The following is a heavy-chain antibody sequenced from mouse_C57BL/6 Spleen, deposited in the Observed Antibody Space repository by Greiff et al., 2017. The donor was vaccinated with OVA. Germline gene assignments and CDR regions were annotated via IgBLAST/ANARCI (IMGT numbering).Heavy chain of an antibody. CDR3: ARNFVLYFDY. CDR2: IDPSDSYT. Sequence: QVQLQQPGAELVMPGASVKLSCKASGYTFTSYWMPWVKQRPGQGLEWIGEIDPSDSYTNYNQKFKGKSTLTVDKSSSTAYMQLSSLTSEDSAVYYCARNFVLYFDYWGQGTTLTVSS. V-gene: IGHV1-69*01. J-gene: IGHJ2*01. CDR1: GYTFTSYW.